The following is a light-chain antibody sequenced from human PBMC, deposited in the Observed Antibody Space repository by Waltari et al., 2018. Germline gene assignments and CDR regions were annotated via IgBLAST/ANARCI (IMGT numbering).Light chain of an antibody. V-gene: IGKV1-5*03. J-gene: IGKJ1*01. Sequence: DIQMTQSPSTLSASVGDRVTITGPASQSISSWFAWYQQKPWKAPKLLIYKASSLESRVPSRFIGSGSGTEFTLTISSLQPEDFATYYCQQYNSFTWTFGQGTKVEIK. CDR1: QSISSW. CDR2: KAS. CDR3: QQYNSFTWT.